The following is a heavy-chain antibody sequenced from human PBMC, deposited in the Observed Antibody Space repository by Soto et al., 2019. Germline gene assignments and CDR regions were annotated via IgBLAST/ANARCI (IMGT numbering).Heavy chain of an antibody. J-gene: IGHJ4*02. V-gene: IGHV5-51*01. D-gene: IGHD5-18*01. CDR1: GDSFTGYC. Sequence: VESVSISCKVSGDSFTGYCIVWVLQMPGKGLEWMGITYPGDSDTRYSPSFQGRGTISADKSINTAYLQWSRLKASDTAMYYCVVQPKIPWVNYWGQGTLVTVSS. CDR3: VVQPKIPWVNY. CDR2: TYPGDSDT.